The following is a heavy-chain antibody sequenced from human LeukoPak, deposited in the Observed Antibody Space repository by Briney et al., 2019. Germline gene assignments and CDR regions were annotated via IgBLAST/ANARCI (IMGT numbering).Heavy chain of an antibody. CDR1: GFTFSSYA. J-gene: IGHJ4*02. V-gene: IGHV3-30-3*01. Sequence: PGGSLRLSCAASGFTFSSYAMHWVRQAPGKGLEWVAVISYDGSNKYYADSVKGRFTISRDNSKNTLYLQMNSLRAEDTAVYYCARGGTTVTTNWGQGTLVAVSS. CDR3: ARGGTTVTTN. CDR2: ISYDGSNK. D-gene: IGHD4-11*01.